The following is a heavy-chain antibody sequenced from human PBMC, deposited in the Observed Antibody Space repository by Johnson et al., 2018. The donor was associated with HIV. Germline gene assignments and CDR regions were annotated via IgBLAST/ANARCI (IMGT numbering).Heavy chain of an antibody. D-gene: IGHD5-18*01. CDR3: AKDGRYSYGYGAFDI. CDR1: GFTFDDYA. J-gene: IGHJ3*02. V-gene: IGHV3-9*01. CDR2: ISWNSGSI. Sequence: VQLVESGGGLVQPGRSLRLSCAASGFTFDDYAMHWVRQAPGKGLEWVSGISWNSGSIGYADSVKGRFTISRDNAKNSLYLQMNSLRAEDTALYYCAKDGRYSYGYGAFDIWGQGTMVTVSS.